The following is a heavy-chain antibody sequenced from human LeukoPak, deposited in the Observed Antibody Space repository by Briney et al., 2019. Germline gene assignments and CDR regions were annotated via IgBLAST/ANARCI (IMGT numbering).Heavy chain of an antibody. Sequence: ASVKVSCKASGDTFSSYAISWVRQAPGQGLEWMGGITPIFGTANYAQKFQGRVTITADESTSTAYMEMSSLRSEDTAVYYCARDPSYRDYADDFYYWGQGTLVTVSS. V-gene: IGHV1-69*13. CDR3: ARDPSYRDYADDFYY. CDR1: GDTFSSYA. J-gene: IGHJ4*02. CDR2: ITPIFGTA. D-gene: IGHD4-17*01.